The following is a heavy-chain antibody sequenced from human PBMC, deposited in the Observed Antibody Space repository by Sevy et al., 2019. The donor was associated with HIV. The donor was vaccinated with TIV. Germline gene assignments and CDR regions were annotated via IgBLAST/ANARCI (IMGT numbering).Heavy chain of an antibody. CDR3: ARLFSCGGDCYYLDY. Sequence: GGSLRLSCTASGFTFSNYDMHWVRQAPGKGLDWVAVISHDGNYKSCADSVKDRFSISRDNFKNTLHLQMNSLRVEDTAVYFCARLFSCGGDCYYLDYRGQGALVTVSS. J-gene: IGHJ4*02. CDR1: GFTFSNYD. V-gene: IGHV3-30-3*01. CDR2: ISHDGNYK. D-gene: IGHD2-21*02.